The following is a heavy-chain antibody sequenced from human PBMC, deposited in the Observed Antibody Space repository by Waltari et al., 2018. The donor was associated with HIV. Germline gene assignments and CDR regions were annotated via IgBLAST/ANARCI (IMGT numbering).Heavy chain of an antibody. Sequence: EVQLVESGGGLVQPGGSLRLSWAASGFSLSSYEMNWVRQAPGKGLEWISYISNSGSPIYYAGSVRGRFTISRDSDKNSLFLQMNSLRVEDTAVYYCARGWFDSWGQGTMVTVSS. CDR3: ARGWFDS. CDR2: ISNSGSPI. CDR1: GFSLSSYE. V-gene: IGHV3-48*03. J-gene: IGHJ5*01.